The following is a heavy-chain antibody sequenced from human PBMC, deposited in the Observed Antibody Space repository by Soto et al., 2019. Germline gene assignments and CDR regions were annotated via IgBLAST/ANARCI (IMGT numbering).Heavy chain of an antibody. CDR3: AKALLPLWIDRQQTYYFDY. CDR2: ISGSGGST. J-gene: IGHJ4*02. CDR1: GFTFSSYA. Sequence: GESLKISCAASGFTFSSYAMSWVRQAPGKGLEWVSAISGSGGSTYYADSVKGRFTISRDNSKNTLYLQMNSLRAEDTAVYYCAKALLPLWIDRQQTYYFDYWGQGTLVTVSS. D-gene: IGHD5-12*01. V-gene: IGHV3-23*01.